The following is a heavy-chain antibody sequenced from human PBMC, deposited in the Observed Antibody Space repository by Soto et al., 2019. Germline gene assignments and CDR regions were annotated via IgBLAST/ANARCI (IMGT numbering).Heavy chain of an antibody. Sequence: QLQLQESGPGLVKPSETLSLTCSVSDDSINSDKYYWGWIRQPPGKGLEWIGSIHYRGNAYYNPSLQTRGTISLDKSRSQFPLKLNSVTAADSAVYFCARLEGLATISYYFDFWGPGALVTVSS. CDR3: ARLEGLATISYYFDF. CDR2: IHYRGNA. D-gene: IGHD3-9*01. V-gene: IGHV4-39*01. J-gene: IGHJ4*02. CDR1: DDSINSDKYY.